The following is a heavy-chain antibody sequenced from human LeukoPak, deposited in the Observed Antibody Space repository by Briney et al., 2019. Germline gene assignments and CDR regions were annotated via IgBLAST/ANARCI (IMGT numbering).Heavy chain of an antibody. D-gene: IGHD6-13*01. V-gene: IGHV1-69*05. CDR1: GGTFSSYA. J-gene: IGHJ5*02. Sequence: SVKVSCKAPGGTFSSYAISWVRQAPGQGLEWMGGIIPIFGTANYAQKFQGRVTITTDESTSTAYMELSSLRSEDTAVYYCARLAAADSWFDPWGQGTLVTVSS. CDR3: ARLAAADSWFDP. CDR2: IIPIFGTA.